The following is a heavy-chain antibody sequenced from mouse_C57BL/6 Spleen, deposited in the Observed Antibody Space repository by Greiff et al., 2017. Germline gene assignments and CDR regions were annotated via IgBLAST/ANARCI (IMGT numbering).Heavy chain of an antibody. J-gene: IGHJ1*03. CDR3: AREGLYDGYLRWYFDV. D-gene: IGHD2-3*01. Sequence: VQLQQSGAELVKPGASVKLSCKASGFNIKDYYMHWVKQRTEQGLEWIGRLDPEDGEPKYAPNFPGKATITADTSSNTAYLQLSSLASEYTAVYYCAREGLYDGYLRWYFDVWGTETTVTFSS. V-gene: IGHV14-2*01. CDR2: LDPEDGEP. CDR1: GFNIKDYY.